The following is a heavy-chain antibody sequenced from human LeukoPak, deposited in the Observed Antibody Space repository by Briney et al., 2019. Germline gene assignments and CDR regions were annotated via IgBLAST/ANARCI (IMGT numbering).Heavy chain of an antibody. Sequence: SETLSLTCTVSGGSISSYYWSWIRQPPGKGQEWIGYIYYSGSTNYNPSLKSRVTISVDTSKNQFSLKLSSVTAADTAVYYCARGFYDSRDYYFDYWGQGTLVTVSS. CDR3: ARGFYDSRDYYFDY. D-gene: IGHD3-22*01. CDR2: IYYSGST. V-gene: IGHV4-59*01. J-gene: IGHJ4*02. CDR1: GGSISSYY.